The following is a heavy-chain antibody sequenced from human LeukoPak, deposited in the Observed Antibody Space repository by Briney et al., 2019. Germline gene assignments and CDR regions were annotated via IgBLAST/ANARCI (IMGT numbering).Heavy chain of an antibody. CDR3: ARAIYGLTGFDY. Sequence: ASVKVSCKTSGYTFNSYGINWVRQAPGEGLEWMGWVSGYRGNTHYAQKFQGRVSMATDAPTSTAYMEMKNLTFDDTAVYYCARAIYGLTGFDYWGQGTLITVSS. J-gene: IGHJ4*02. V-gene: IGHV1-18*04. D-gene: IGHD3-9*01. CDR2: VSGYRGNT. CDR1: GYTFNSYG.